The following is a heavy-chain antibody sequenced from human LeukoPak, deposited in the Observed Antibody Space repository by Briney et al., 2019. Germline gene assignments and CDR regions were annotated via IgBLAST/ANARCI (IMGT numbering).Heavy chain of an antibody. CDR3: ARVWLEGTSIAVAGFDY. V-gene: IGHV4-39*07. J-gene: IGHJ4*02. CDR2: IYYSGST. Sequence: PSETLSLTCTVSGGSISSSSYYWGWIRQPPGKGLEWIGSIYYSGSTYYNPSLKSRVTISVDTSKNQFSLKPSSVTAADAAVYYCARVWLEGTSIAVAGFDYWGQGTLVTVSS. CDR1: GGSISSSSYY. D-gene: IGHD6-19*01.